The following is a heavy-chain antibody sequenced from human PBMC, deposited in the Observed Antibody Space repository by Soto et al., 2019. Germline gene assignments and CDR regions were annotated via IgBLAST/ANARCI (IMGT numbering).Heavy chain of an antibody. V-gene: IGHV1-69*12. CDR1: GGTFSSYA. J-gene: IGHJ4*02. Sequence: QVQLVQSGAEVKKPGSSVKVSCKASGGTFSSYAISWVRQAPGQGLEWMGGIIPIFGTANYAQKFQGRVTITADECTSTAHRERSSLRSEDTAVYYCARGRRGSYYGNLIDYWGQGTLVTVSS. CDR3: ARGRRGSYYGNLIDY. D-gene: IGHD1-26*01. CDR2: IIPIFGTA.